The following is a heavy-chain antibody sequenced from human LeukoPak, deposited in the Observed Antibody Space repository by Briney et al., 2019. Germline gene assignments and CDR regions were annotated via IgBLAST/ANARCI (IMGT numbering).Heavy chain of an antibody. CDR1: GDSISSTNYY. Sequence: SETLSLTCTVSGDSISSTNYYWGWIRQPPGKGLEWIGSIYYSGSTFNNPSLKSRVTISVDKSKNQFSLKLSSVTAADTAVYYCAGPVYDPWGQGTLVTVSS. V-gene: IGHV4-39*07. CDR3: AGPVYDP. J-gene: IGHJ5*02. CDR2: IYYSGST. D-gene: IGHD3-16*01.